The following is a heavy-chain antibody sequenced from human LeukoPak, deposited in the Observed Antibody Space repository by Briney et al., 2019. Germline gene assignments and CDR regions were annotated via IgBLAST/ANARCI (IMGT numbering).Heavy chain of an antibody. CDR2: FDPENGET. CDR3: ATDRFRTGITMYY. D-gene: IGHD3-10*02. Sequence: ASVKVSCKVSGYTLTELSIRWVRQAPGKGLEWMGGFDPENGETFYAQKFQGRVTMTEDTSTDTAYMELSSLRSEDTAVYYCATDRFRTGITMYYWGQRTLVTVSS. J-gene: IGHJ4*02. CDR1: GYTLTELS. V-gene: IGHV1-24*01.